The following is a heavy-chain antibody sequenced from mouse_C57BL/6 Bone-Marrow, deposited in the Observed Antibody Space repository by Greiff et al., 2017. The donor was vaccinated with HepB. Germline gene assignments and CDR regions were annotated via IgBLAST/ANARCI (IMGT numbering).Heavy chain of an antibody. CDR1: GYTFTSYW. V-gene: IGHV1-69*01. D-gene: IGHD2-5*01. CDR2: IDPSDSYT. J-gene: IGHJ2*01. CDR3: AREAIVTTHFDY. Sequence: VQLQQPGAELVMPGASVKLSCKASGYTFTSYWMHWVKQRPGQGLEWIGEIDPSDSYTNYNQKFKGKSTLTVDKSSSTAYMQLSSLTSEDSAVYYCAREAIVTTHFDYGGQGTTLTVSS.